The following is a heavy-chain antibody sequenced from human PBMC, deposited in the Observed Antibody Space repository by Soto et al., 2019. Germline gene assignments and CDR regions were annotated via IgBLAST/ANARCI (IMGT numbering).Heavy chain of an antibody. J-gene: IGHJ4*02. CDR2: IWYDGSNK. D-gene: IGHD3-10*01. Sequence: QVQLVESGGGVVQPGRSLRLSCAASGFTFSTYGMHWVRQAPGKGLEWVAAIWYDGSNKYYADSVKGRVTISRDNSKNTLYLQMNSLRAEDTAVYYCAREAKEYYSDYWGQGTLVTVSS. CDR3: AREAKEYYSDY. CDR1: GFTFSTYG. V-gene: IGHV3-33*01.